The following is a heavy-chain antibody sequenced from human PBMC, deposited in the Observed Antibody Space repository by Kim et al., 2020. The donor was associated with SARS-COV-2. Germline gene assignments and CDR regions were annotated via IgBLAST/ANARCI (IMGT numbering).Heavy chain of an antibody. J-gene: IGHJ6*02. Sequence: SVKVSCKASGGTFSSYAISWVRQAPGQGLEWMGGIIPIFGTANYAQKFQGRVTITADESTSTAYMELSSLGSEDTAVYYCARHIAVAGRYYYYYGMDVWGQRTTVPVSS. CDR3: ARHIAVAGRYYYYYGMDV. D-gene: IGHD6-19*01. CDR1: GGTFSSYA. CDR2: IIPIFGTA. V-gene: IGHV1-69*13.